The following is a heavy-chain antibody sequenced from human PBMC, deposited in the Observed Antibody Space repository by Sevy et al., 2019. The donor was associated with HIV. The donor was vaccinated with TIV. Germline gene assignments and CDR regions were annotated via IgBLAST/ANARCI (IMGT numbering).Heavy chain of an antibody. D-gene: IGHD2-15*01. CDR3: ARDSAVVPRALVY. CDR1: GDSISSYF. V-gene: IGHV4-59*01. Sequence: SESLSLTCNVSGDSISSYFWSWFRQPPGKGLERIGYIYYRGSSEYNPSLRSRVTISIDTSKKYLSMKLTSVTAADTAVYYCARDSAVVPRALVYWGQGTLVTVSS. J-gene: IGHJ4*02. CDR2: IYYRGSS.